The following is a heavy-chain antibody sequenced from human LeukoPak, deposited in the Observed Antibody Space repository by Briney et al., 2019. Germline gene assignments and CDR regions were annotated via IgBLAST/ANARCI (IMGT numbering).Heavy chain of an antibody. CDR1: GDSVSSNTAA. V-gene: IGHV6-1*01. D-gene: IGHD6-19*01. J-gene: IGHJ4*02. Sequence: SQTLSLTFAISGDSVSSNTAAWNWIRQSPSRGLEWLGRTYYRSKWYYDYAVSLKSRITIYPDTSKNQFSLQLNSVTPEDTAVYYCATSTPSDRYPFDYWGQGTLVTVSS. CDR3: ATSTPSDRYPFDY. CDR2: TYYRSKWYY.